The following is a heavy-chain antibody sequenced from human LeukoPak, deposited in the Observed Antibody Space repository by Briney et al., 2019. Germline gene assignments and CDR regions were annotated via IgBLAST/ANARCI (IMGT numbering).Heavy chain of an antibody. D-gene: IGHD3-22*01. V-gene: IGHV4-31*03. J-gene: IGHJ4*02. CDR2: IYYSGST. CDR1: GXSISSGGYY. CDR3: ARHRVGDSSGYNYPFDY. Sequence: SETLSLTCTVSGXSISSGGYYWSWIRQHPGRGLEWIGYIYYSGSTDYNPSLKSRVTISIDTSKNQFSLKLTSVTAADTAVYYCARHRVGDSSGYNYPFDYWGQGTLVTVSS.